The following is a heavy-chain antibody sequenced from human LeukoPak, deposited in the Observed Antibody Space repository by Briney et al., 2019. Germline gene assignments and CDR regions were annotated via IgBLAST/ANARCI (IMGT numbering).Heavy chain of an antibody. CDR1: GFTLSSYW. D-gene: IGHD3-22*01. V-gene: IGHV3-33*08. Sequence: GGSLRLSCAASGFTLSSYWMHWVRQAPGKGLEWVAVIWYDGSNKYYADSVKGRFTISRDNSKNTLYLQMNSLRAEDTAVYYCARDSDYYDSSGYFDYWGQGTLVTVSS. J-gene: IGHJ4*02. CDR2: IWYDGSNK. CDR3: ARDSDYYDSSGYFDY.